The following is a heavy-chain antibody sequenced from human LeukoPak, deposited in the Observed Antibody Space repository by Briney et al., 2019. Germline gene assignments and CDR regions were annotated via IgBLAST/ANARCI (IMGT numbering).Heavy chain of an antibody. J-gene: IGHJ6*03. CDR3: AVGATHYYMDV. V-gene: IGHV4-59*08. CDR2: IYYSGST. D-gene: IGHD3-16*01. Sequence: PSETLSLTCTVSGGSIRGYYWSWVRQPPGRGLEWIAYIYYSGSTNYNPSLKSRVTISLDTSKNQFSLKLSSVTAADTAVYYCAVGATHYYMDVWGKGTTVTVSS. CDR1: GGSIRGYY.